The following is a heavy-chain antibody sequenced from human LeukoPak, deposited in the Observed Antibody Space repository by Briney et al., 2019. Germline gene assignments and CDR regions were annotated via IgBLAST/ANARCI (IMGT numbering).Heavy chain of an antibody. V-gene: IGHV4-59*01. CDR2: IYYSGST. Sequence: SETLSLTCTVSGGSSSSYYWSWIRQPPGKGLEWIGYIYYSGSTNYNPSLKSRVTISVDTSKNQFSLKLSSVTAADTAVYYCASSTQLWPNWFDPWGQGTLVTVSS. D-gene: IGHD3-10*01. J-gene: IGHJ5*02. CDR1: GGSSSSYY. CDR3: ASSTQLWPNWFDP.